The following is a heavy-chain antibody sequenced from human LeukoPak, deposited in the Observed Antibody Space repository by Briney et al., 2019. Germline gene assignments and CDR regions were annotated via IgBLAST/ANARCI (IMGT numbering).Heavy chain of an antibody. D-gene: IGHD6-19*01. CDR1: GLSFSSYA. CDR2: VSGTSTNT. J-gene: IGHJ1*01. V-gene: IGHV3-23*01. Sequence: PGGSLRLSCAASGLSFSSYAMSWVRQAPGKGLEGGSAVSGTSTNTYYSDSVKGRFTISRDNSQNTLYLQMNNLEGGDTAVYYCAKGAAVAGTLYFQHWGQGTLVTVSS. CDR3: AKGAAVAGTLYFQH.